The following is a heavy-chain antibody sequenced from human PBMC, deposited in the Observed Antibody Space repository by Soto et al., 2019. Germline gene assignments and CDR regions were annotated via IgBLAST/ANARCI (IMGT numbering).Heavy chain of an antibody. CDR1: GFTFSSYA. CDR2: ISGSGGST. Sequence: EVRLLESGGGLVQPGGSLRLSCAASGFTFSSYAMSWVRQAPGKGLEWVSAISGSGGSTYYADSVKGRFTISRDNSKNTLYLQMNSLRAEDTAVYYCAKDRRVPNYGMDVWGQGTTVTVSS. D-gene: IGHD3-3*01. J-gene: IGHJ6*02. V-gene: IGHV3-23*01. CDR3: AKDRRVPNYGMDV.